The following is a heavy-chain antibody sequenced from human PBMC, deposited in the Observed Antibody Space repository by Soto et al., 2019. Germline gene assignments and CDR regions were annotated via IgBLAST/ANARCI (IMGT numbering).Heavy chain of an antibody. Sequence: QVQLQESGPGLVKPSQTLSLTCTVSGDGINSGDYYWSWLRQPPGKGLEWIGYIYYRGSTYYNPSLRGRGTISIDTSKDQFSLKLSSVTAADTAVYYCARVMEGDYSASGKYRGNWFDPWGQGTQVTVSS. J-gene: IGHJ5*02. V-gene: IGHV4-30-4*01. CDR3: ARVMEGDYSASGKYRGNWFDP. CDR1: GDGINSGDYY. CDR2: IYYRGST. D-gene: IGHD3-10*01.